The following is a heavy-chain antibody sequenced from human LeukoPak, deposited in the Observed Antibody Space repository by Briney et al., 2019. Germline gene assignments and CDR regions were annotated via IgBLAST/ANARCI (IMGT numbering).Heavy chain of an antibody. CDR2: MNPKSGKR. Sequence: GASVKVSCKASGYTFTSYDINWVRQATGQGLEWMGWMNPKSGKRGYEKKFQGRVTFTRITSIDTAYMELSSLRSEDTAVYDFARGRARAGWPNCFDPWGQVTLVTVSS. J-gene: IGHJ5*02. CDR1: GYTFTSYD. CDR3: ARGRARAGWPNCFDP. V-gene: IGHV1-8*01. D-gene: IGHD5-24*01.